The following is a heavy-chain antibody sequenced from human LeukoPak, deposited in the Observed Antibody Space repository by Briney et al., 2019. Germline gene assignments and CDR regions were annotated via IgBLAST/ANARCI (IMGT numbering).Heavy chain of an antibody. CDR1: GGSITSSSYY. J-gene: IGHJ5*02. Sequence: PSETLSLTCTVPGGSITSSSYYWGWIRQPPGKGLEWIGSIYYSGSTYYNPSLKSRVTISVDTSKNQFSLKLSSVTAADTAVYYCARQKMEQWLGNWFDPWGQGTLVTVSS. CDR3: ARQKMEQWLGNWFDP. D-gene: IGHD6-19*01. V-gene: IGHV4-39*01. CDR2: IYYSGST.